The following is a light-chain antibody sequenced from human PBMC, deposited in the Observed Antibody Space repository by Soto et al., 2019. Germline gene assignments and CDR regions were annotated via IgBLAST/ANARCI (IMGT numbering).Light chain of an antibody. CDR1: QCITSY. J-gene: IGKJ5*01. CDR2: GAS. Sequence: DIQMTQSPSSLSASVGDRVTITCRAGQCITSYLNCYQQKPGKAPKLLIYGASSLQSGVSPRFSGSGSGTDFTLTISSLQPEDFAAYYCQQSDSTPITFGQGTRLEIK. CDR3: QQSDSTPIT. V-gene: IGKV1-39*01.